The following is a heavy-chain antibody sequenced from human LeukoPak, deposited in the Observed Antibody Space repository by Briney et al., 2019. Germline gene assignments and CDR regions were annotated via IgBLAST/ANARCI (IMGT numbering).Heavy chain of an antibody. CDR3: ARDPVRRDSY. D-gene: IGHD3-10*01. CDR1: GFTFSKYA. J-gene: IGHJ4*02. V-gene: IGHV3-23*01. CDR2: ITSSVIST. Sequence: PGGSLRLSCAASGFTFSKYAMSWVRQAPGKGLEWVSTITSSVISTYYADSVKGRFTISRDNAKNTLYLQMNSLRAEDTAVYYCARDPVRRDSYWGQGTLVTVSS.